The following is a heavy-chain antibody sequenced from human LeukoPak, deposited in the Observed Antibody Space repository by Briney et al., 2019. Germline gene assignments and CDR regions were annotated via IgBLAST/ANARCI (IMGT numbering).Heavy chain of an antibody. CDR2: INHSGST. V-gene: IGHV4-34*01. Sequence: PSETLSLTCAVYGGSFSGYYWSWIRQPPGKGLEWIGEINHSGSTNYNPSLKSRVTISVDTSKNQFSLKLSSVTAADTAVYYCARDRWYDSSGYYHLDYWGQGTLVTVSS. J-gene: IGHJ4*02. CDR3: ARDRWYDSSGYYHLDY. CDR1: GGSFSGYY. D-gene: IGHD3-22*01.